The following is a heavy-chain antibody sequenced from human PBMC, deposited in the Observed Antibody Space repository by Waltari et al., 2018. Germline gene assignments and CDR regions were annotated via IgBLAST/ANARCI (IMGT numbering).Heavy chain of an antibody. J-gene: IGHJ5*02. CDR1: GFTFSTFW. CDR3: ASDVHSGRYGWFDP. CDR2: IKSDGSAT. V-gene: IGHV3-74*01. D-gene: IGHD1-26*01. Sequence: EVQLVEYGGDLVQPGGSLRLSCAASGFTFSTFWVHWVRQVPGMGLVWVSRIKSDGSATSYADSVKGRFTISRDNAKNTVYLQMNSLRAEDTAVYHCASDVHSGRYGWFDPWGQGTLVTVSS.